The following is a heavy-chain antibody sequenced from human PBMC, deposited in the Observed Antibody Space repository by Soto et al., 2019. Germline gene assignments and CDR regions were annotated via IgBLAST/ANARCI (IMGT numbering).Heavy chain of an antibody. CDR3: ARDLRLLSGGMDV. CDR1: GGSISSGGYY. D-gene: IGHD3-3*01. CDR2: IYYSGST. Sequence: SSETLSLTCTVSGGSISSGGYYWSWIRQHPGKGLEWIGYIYYSGSTYYNPSLKSRVTISVDTSKNQFSLKLSSVTAADTAVYYCARDLRLLSGGMDVWGQGTTVTVSS. V-gene: IGHV4-31*03. J-gene: IGHJ6*02.